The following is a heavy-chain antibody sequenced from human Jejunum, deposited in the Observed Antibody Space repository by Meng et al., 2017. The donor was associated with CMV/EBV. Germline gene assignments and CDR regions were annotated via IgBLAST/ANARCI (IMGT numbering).Heavy chain of an antibody. CDR3: ANYYYDTHGHNWIDP. CDR2: IYYSGTT. CDR1: VTSITRGEYC. Sequence: SVTSITRGEYCCSWIRQSPGNGLEWIGNIYYSGTTYYNPSLKSRVTISVDTSNNQFSLNLTSVTVADTAVYYCANYYYDTHGHNWIDPWGPGALVTVSS. V-gene: IGHV4-30-4*08. D-gene: IGHD3-10*01. J-gene: IGHJ5*02.